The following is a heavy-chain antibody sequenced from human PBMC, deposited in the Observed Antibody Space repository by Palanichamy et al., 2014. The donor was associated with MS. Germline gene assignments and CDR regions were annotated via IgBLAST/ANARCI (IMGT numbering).Heavy chain of an antibody. J-gene: IGHJ6*02. CDR2: IYWDDDK. CDR3: AHVSITGSTLYAMDV. V-gene: IGHV2-5*02. Sequence: QITLKESGPTLVKPTQTLTLTCTFSGFSLSTTGVGVGWIRQPPGKALEWLALIYWDDDKRYRPSLRSRLTITKDTSKNQVVFTMANMDPLDTATYYCAHVSITGSTLYAMDVWGRGTTVAVSS. CDR1: GFSLSTTGVG. D-gene: IGHD1-20*01.